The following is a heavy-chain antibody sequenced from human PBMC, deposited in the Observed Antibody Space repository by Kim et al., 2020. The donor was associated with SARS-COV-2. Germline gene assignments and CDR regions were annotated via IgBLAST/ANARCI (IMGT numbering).Heavy chain of an antibody. Sequence: SVKVSCKASGGTFSSYAISWVRQAPGQGLEWMGGIIPIFGTANYAQKFQGRVTITADESTSTAYMELSSLRSEDTAVYYCARGQVGENYYYYGMDVWGQGTTVTVSS. CDR1: GGTFSSYA. V-gene: IGHV1-69*13. D-gene: IGHD3-16*01. CDR3: ARGQVGENYYYYGMDV. CDR2: IIPIFGTA. J-gene: IGHJ6*02.